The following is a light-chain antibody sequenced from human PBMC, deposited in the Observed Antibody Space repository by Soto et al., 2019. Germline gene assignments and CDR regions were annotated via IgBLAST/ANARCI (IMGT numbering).Light chain of an antibody. CDR2: GAS. CDR1: QSVSSN. CDR3: QQYNNWPRT. V-gene: IGKV3-15*01. Sequence: EIVMTKSQATLSVSPGERATLSCRASQSVSSNLAWYQQKPGQAPRLLIYGASTRATGIPARFSGSGSGTEFTLTISSLQSEDFAVYYCQQYNNWPRTFGQGTKVDIK. J-gene: IGKJ1*01.